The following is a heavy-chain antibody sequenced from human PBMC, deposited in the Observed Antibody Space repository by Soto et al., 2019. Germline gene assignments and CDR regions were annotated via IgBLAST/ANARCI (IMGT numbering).Heavy chain of an antibody. D-gene: IGHD3-22*01. Sequence: ASVKVSCKASGYTFTGYYMHWVRQAPGQGLEWMGWMNPNSGNTGYAQKFQGRVTMTRNTSISTAYMELSSLRSEDTAVYYCARFLVHDYYDNPQDYWGQGTLVTVSS. CDR2: MNPNSGNT. CDR3: ARFLVHDYYDNPQDY. J-gene: IGHJ4*02. CDR1: GYTFTGYY. V-gene: IGHV1-8*02.